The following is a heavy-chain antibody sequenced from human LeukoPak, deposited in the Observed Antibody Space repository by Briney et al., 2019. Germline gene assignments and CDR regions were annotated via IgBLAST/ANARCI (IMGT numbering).Heavy chain of an antibody. J-gene: IGHJ3*02. D-gene: IGHD6-19*01. CDR2: ISSSSGYI. CDR3: ARDMEEQWPSDAFDI. CDR1: GFTFSSYS. Sequence: GGSLRLSCAASGFTFSSYSMNWVRQAPGKGLEWVSSISSSSGYIYYADSVKGRFTISRDNAKNSLYLQMNSLRAEDTAVYYCARDMEEQWPSDAFDIWGQGTMVTVSS. V-gene: IGHV3-21*01.